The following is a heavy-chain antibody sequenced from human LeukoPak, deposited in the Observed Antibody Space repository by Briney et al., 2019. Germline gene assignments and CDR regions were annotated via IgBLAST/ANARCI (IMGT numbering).Heavy chain of an antibody. CDR3: AIDLHLFRTRPDFDF. J-gene: IGHJ4*02. D-gene: IGHD3-10*01. CDR1: GHILTELS. CDR2: FDSEDADT. V-gene: IGHV1-24*01. Sequence: GASVKVSCKVSGHILTELSMHWVRQTPGQGLEWMGAFDSEDADTIYAHKFQGRVTMTEDTSTDTAYMELSSLRSDDTAVYYCAIDLHLFRTRPDFDFWGQGTLVTVSS.